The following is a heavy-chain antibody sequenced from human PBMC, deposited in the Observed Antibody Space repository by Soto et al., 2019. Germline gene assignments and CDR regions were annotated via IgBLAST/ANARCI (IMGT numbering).Heavy chain of an antibody. Sequence: ASVKVSCKASGYTFTSYYMHWVRQAPGQGLEWMGIINPSGGSTSYAQKFQGRVTMTRDTSTSTVYMELSSLRSDDTAVYYCARDGIVVTAIRLGNYYGMDVWGQGTTVTVSS. V-gene: IGHV1-46*01. J-gene: IGHJ6*02. D-gene: IGHD2-21*02. CDR2: INPSGGST. CDR1: GYTFTSYY. CDR3: ARDGIVVTAIRLGNYYGMDV.